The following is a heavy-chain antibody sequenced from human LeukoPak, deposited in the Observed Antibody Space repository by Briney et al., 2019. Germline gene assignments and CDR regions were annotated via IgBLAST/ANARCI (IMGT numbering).Heavy chain of an antibody. J-gene: IGHJ2*01. V-gene: IGHV3-9*01. D-gene: IGHD3-22*01. CDR3: ARDHWDYYDSSGYYSGYWYFDL. Sequence: GGSLRLSCAASGFTFDDYAMHWVRQAPGKGLEWVSGISWNSGSIFYADSVKGRFTISRDNAKNSLYLQMNSLRAEDTAVYYCARDHWDYYDSSGYYSGYWYFDLWGRGTLVTVSS. CDR1: GFTFDDYA. CDR2: ISWNSGSI.